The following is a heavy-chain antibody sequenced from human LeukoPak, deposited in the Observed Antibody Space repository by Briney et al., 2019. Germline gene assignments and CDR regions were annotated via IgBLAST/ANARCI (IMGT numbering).Heavy chain of an antibody. CDR2: TYYRSKWHN. CDR1: GDSVSSNSAA. Sequence: SQTLSLTCAISGDSVSSNSAAWGWIRQSPSRGLEWLGRTYYRSKWHNDYAVSVKSRITINRDTSKNQFSLKLSSVTAADTAVYYCARVCSSTSCYPDYWGQGTLVTVSS. J-gene: IGHJ4*02. CDR3: ARVCSSTSCYPDY. D-gene: IGHD2-2*01. V-gene: IGHV6-1*01.